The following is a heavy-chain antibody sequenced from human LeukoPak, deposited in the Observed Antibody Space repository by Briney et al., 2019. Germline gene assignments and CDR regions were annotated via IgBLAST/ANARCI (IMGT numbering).Heavy chain of an antibody. CDR3: ATLTTPPFDY. D-gene: IGHD1-14*01. CDR1: GYTFTDYY. J-gene: IGHJ4*02. V-gene: IGHV1-69-2*01. Sequence: ASVKISCKVSGYTFTDYYMHWVQQAPGKGLEWMGLVDPEDGATIYAENFQGRVTITADTSTDTAYMELSSLRSEDTAVYYCATLTTPPFDYWGQGTLVTVSS. CDR2: VDPEDGAT.